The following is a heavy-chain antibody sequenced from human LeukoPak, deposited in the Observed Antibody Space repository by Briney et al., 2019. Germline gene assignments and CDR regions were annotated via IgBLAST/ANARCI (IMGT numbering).Heavy chain of an antibody. CDR2: IYYTGST. D-gene: IGHD1-26*01. V-gene: IGHV4-31*03. Sequence: SETLSLTCTVSGVSMTSGGYHWSWIRQHPEKGLEWIGYIYYTGSTYYNPSLKSRVSMSVDTSKNQFSLKLGYVTVADTAVYYCAREADSGTYARYGMDVWGQGTTVTVSS. CDR3: AREADSGTYARYGMDV. J-gene: IGHJ6*02. CDR1: GVSMTSGGYH.